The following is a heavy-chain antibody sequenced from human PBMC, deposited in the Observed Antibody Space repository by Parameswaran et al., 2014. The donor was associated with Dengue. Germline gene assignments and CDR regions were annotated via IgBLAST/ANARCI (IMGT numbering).Heavy chain of an antibody. D-gene: IGHD6-19*01. CDR2: IYYTGST. CDR3: ARHGVDGSGWYGPGDY. Sequence: RWIRQPPGKGLEWIGYIYYTGSTNSNPSLKSRVTISIDTSKSQFSLLLSSVTAADTAVYYCARHGVDGSGWYGPGDYWGQGNLVTVSS. J-gene: IGHJ4*02. V-gene: IGHV4-59*08.